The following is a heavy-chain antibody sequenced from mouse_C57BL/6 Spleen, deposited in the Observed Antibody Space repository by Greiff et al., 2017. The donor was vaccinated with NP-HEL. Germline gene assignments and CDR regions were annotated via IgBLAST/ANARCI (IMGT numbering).Heavy chain of an antibody. V-gene: IGHV5-4*03. CDR3: AAYYSNYKFAY. CDR2: ISDGGSYT. D-gene: IGHD2-5*01. Sequence: EVMLVESGGGLVKPGGSLKLSCAASGFTFSSYAMSWVRQTPEKRLEWVATISDGGSYTYYPDNVKGRFTISRDNAKNNLYLQMSHLKSEDTAMYYCAAYYSNYKFAYWGQGTLVTVSA. CDR1: GFTFSSYA. J-gene: IGHJ3*01.